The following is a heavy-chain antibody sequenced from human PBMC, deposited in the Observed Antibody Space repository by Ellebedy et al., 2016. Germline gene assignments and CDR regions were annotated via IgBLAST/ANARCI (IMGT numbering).Heavy chain of an antibody. CDR1: GFTFSNSA. V-gene: IGHV3-11*01. Sequence: GGSLRLSXAASGFTFSNSAMSWIRQAPGKAPEWVSYVSGTGTTMYYADSVKGRFTVSWDNIKNSVYLQMNSLRAEDTATYYCARGDSIVVVAAPGYFDPWGQGTLVTVSS. J-gene: IGHJ5*02. D-gene: IGHD2-15*01. CDR2: VSGTGTTM. CDR3: ARGDSIVVVAAPGYFDP.